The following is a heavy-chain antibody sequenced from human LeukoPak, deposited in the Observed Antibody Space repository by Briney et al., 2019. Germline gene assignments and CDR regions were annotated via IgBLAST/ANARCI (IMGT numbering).Heavy chain of an antibody. J-gene: IGHJ4*02. V-gene: IGHV4-31*03. Sequence: SQTLSLTCTVSGGSVSSGGYYWSWIRQHPGKGLEWIGYTYYSGSTYYNPSLKSRVTISVDTSKNQFSLKLSSVTAADTAVYYCARLAPRITIFGVVTQYYFDYWGQGTLVTVSS. CDR1: GGSVSSGGYY. CDR3: ARLAPRITIFGVVTQYYFDY. CDR2: TYYSGST. D-gene: IGHD3-3*01.